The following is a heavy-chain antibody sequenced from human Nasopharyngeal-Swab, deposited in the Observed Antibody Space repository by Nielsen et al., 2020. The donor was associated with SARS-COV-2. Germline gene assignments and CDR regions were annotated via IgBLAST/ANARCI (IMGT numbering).Heavy chain of an antibody. Sequence: VRQAPGKGLEGVSAISGRGGSTYYADDGKGRFTISRDNSKNTLYLQMNRLRAEDTAVYYCAKRLTRDLLNNIVVVVAATPGGWGQGTLVTVSS. D-gene: IGHD2-15*01. J-gene: IGHJ4*02. V-gene: IGHV3-23*01. CDR3: AKRLTRDLLNNIVVVVAATPGG. CDR2: ISGRGGST.